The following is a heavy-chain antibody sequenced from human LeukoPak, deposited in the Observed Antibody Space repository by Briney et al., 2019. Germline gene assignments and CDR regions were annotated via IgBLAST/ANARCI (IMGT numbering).Heavy chain of an antibody. CDR3: AREYYYDSSGYYPAFDY. D-gene: IGHD3-22*01. V-gene: IGHV4-34*01. CDR1: GGSFSGYY. J-gene: IGHJ4*02. Sequence: SETLSLTCAVYGGSFSGYYWSWIRQPPGKGLEWIGEINHSGSTNYNPSLKSRVTISVDTSKNQFSLKLSSVTAADTAVYHCAREYYYDSSGYYPAFDYWGQGTLVTVSS. CDR2: INHSGST.